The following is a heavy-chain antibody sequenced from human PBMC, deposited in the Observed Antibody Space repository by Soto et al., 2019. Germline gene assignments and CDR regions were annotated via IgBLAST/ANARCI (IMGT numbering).Heavy chain of an antibody. CDR1: GFTFSSYA. D-gene: IGHD6-13*01. CDR2: ISYDGSNK. CDR3: ARGNGAAASAFDY. J-gene: IGHJ4*02. V-gene: IGHV3-30-3*01. Sequence: QVQLVESGGGVVQHGRSLRLSCAASGFTFSSYAMHWVRQAPGKGLEGVAVISYDGSNKYYEDSVKGRFTISRDNSKNTLYLQMNSLRAEDTAVYYCARGNGAAASAFDYWGQGTLVTVSS.